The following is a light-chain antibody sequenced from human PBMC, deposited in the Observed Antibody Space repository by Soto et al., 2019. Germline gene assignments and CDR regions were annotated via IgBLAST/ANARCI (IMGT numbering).Light chain of an antibody. J-gene: IGLJ2*01. CDR3: QAWDSTTAHVV. CDR2: LDS. Sequence: SYELTQPPSVSVSPGQSASITCSGDKLGDKYVCWYQQKPGQSPVLVIYLDSKRPSGIPERFSGSNSGNTATLTISGTQAMDEADYYCQAWDSTTAHVVFGGGTKLTVL. CDR1: KLGDKY. V-gene: IGLV3-1*01.